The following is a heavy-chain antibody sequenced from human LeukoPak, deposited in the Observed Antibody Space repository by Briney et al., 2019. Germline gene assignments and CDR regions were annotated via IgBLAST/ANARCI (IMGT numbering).Heavy chain of an antibody. D-gene: IGHD3-10*01. CDR3: ARRITMVRGGRPSDY. CDR1: GYTFTSYG. J-gene: IGHJ4*02. V-gene: IGHV1-18*04. CDR2: ISAYNGNT. Sequence: ASVKVSCKASGYTFTSYGISWVRQAPGQGLEWMGWISAYNGNTNYAQKLQGRVTMTTDTSTSTAYMELRSLRFDDTAVYYCARRITMVRGGRPSDYWGQGTLVTVSS.